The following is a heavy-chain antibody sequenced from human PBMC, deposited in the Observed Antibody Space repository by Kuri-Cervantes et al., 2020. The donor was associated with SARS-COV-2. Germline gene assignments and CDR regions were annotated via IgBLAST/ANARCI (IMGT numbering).Heavy chain of an antibody. Sequence: GGSLRLSCAASGFTFSDYYMSWIRQAPGKGLEWVSYISSSSSTICYADSVKGRFTISRDNSKNTLYLQMNSLRAEDTAVYYCARDPDSGYDYASAFDYWGQGTLVTVSS. CDR2: ISSSSSTI. CDR1: GFTFSDYY. V-gene: IGHV3-11*04. J-gene: IGHJ4*02. CDR3: ARDPDSGYDYASAFDY. D-gene: IGHD5-12*01.